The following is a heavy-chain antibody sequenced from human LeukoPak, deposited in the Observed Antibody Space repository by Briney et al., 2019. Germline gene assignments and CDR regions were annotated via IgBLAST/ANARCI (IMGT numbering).Heavy chain of an antibody. D-gene: IGHD1-26*01. CDR3: ARGPGSYWDY. CDR2: INHSGST. Sequence: SETLSLTCAVYGGSFSGYYWSWIRQPPGKGLEWIGEINHSGSTNYNPSLKSRVTISVDTSKNQFSLKLSSVTAADTAVYYCARGPGSYWDYWGQGTLVTVSS. CDR1: GGSFSGYY. J-gene: IGHJ4*02. V-gene: IGHV4-34*01.